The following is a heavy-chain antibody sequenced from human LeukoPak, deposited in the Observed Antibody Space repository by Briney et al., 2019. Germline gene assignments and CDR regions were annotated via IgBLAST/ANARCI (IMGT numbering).Heavy chain of an antibody. CDR1: GGSISSYY. CDR3: ARSRGFGELNY. D-gene: IGHD3-10*01. V-gene: IGHV4-59*01. J-gene: IGHJ4*02. Sequence: PSETLSLTCTVSGGSISSYYWSWIRQPPGKGLEWIGYIYYSGSTNYNPSLKSRVTISVDTSKNQFSLKLSSVTAADTAVYYCARSRGFGELNYWVQGTLVTVSS. CDR2: IYYSGST.